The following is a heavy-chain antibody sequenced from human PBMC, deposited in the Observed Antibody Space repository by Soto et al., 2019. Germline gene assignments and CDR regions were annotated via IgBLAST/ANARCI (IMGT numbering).Heavy chain of an antibody. CDR2: INPSGGST. CDR1: GYTFTSYY. V-gene: IGHV1-46*01. J-gene: IGHJ4*02. Sequence: ASVKVSCQASGYTFTSYYMHWVRQAPGQGLEWMGIINPSGGSTSYAQKFQGRVTITRDTSASTAYMELSSLRSEDTAVYYCARDLGRGSGSSPSYFDYWGQGTLVTVSS. CDR3: ARDLGRGSGSSPSYFDY. D-gene: IGHD3-22*01.